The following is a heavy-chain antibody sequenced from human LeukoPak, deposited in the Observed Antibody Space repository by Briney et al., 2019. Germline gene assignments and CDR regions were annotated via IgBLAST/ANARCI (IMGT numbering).Heavy chain of an antibody. J-gene: IGHJ5*02. Sequence: SQTLSLTCTVSGGSINSGNYYWSWIRQPAGKGLEWIGRIYSSGSTNYNPSLKSRVTMSVDTSKNQFSLKLSSVTAADTAIYYCASGRGLHSSTWANWFDPWGQGTLVTVSS. V-gene: IGHV4-61*02. D-gene: IGHD6-13*01. CDR1: GGSINSGNYY. CDR3: ASGRGLHSSTWANWFDP. CDR2: IYSSGST.